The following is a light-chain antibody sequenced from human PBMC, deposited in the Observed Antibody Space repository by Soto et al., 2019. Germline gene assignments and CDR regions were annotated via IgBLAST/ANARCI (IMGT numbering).Light chain of an antibody. CDR2: RNN. J-gene: IGLJ1*01. Sequence: QSLVTQPPSASGTPGQGFTISCSGSTSNIGSNYVYWYQQLPGTAPKLLIYRNNQQPSGVPDRFSGSKSGTSASLAISGLRSDDEADYFCATWDDSLNGFYVFGTGTKVTVL. CDR3: ATWDDSLNGFYV. V-gene: IGLV1-47*01. CDR1: TSNIGSNY.